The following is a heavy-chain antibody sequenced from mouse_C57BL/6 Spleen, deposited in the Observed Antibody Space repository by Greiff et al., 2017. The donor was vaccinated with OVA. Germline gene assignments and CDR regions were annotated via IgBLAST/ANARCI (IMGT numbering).Heavy chain of an antibody. CDR1: GYTFTSYW. J-gene: IGHJ1*03. CDR3: ARGPHYYYGSNWYFDV. V-gene: IGHV1-55*01. Sequence: QVQLQQPGAELVKPGASVKMSCKASGYTFTSYWITWVKQRPGQGLEWIGDIYPGSGSTNYNEKFKSKATLTVDTSSSTAYMQLSSLTSEDAAVYYCARGPHYYYGSNWYFDVWGTGTTVTVSS. CDR2: IYPGSGST. D-gene: IGHD1-1*01.